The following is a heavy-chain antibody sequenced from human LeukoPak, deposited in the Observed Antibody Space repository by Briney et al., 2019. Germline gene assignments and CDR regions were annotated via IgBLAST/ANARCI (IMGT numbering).Heavy chain of an antibody. J-gene: IGHJ5*02. CDR3: ARVDGSQWFDP. Sequence: SETLSLTCTVSGGSISSYYWSWIRQPPGKGLEWIGYIYYSGSTNYNPSLKSRVTISVDTSKNQFSLKLSSVTAADTAVYYCARVDGSQWFDPWGQGTLVTVSS. CDR2: IYYSGST. V-gene: IGHV4-59*12. CDR1: GGSISSYY. D-gene: IGHD3-9*01.